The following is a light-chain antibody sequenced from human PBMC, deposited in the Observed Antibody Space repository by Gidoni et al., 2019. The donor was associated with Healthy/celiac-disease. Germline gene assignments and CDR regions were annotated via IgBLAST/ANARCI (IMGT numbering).Light chain of an antibody. J-gene: IGKJ5*01. CDR2: DAS. CDR1: QSVSSY. CDR3: QQRSNWPIT. Sequence: ESVLTQSPATLSLSPGARATLSCRASQSVSSYLAWYQQKPGQAPRLLIYDASNRATGIPARFSGSGSGTDFTLTISSLEPEDFAVYYCQQRSNWPITFGQGTRLEIK. V-gene: IGKV3-11*01.